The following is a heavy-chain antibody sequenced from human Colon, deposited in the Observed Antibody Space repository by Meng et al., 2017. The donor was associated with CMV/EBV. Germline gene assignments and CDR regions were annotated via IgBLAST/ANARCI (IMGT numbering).Heavy chain of an antibody. CDR3: ARAAGYDFWSGYYFDY. CDR1: GVSFNAYG. Sequence: GESLKISCAGSGVSFNAYGMNWVRQAPGKGLEWVSSISSDSSYIYYADSVKGRFTISRDNAKNSLYLQMNSLRAEDTAVYYCARAAGYDFWSGYYFDYWGQGTLVTVSS. D-gene: IGHD3-3*01. V-gene: IGHV3-21*01. J-gene: IGHJ4*02. CDR2: ISSDSSYI.